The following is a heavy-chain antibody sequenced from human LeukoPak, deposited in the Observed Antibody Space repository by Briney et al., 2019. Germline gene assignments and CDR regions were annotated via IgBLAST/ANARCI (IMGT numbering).Heavy chain of an antibody. CDR2: INHSGST. D-gene: IGHD3-3*01. CDR3: ARGGYYAFDY. CDR1: GGSFSSSSYY. Sequence: PSETLSLTCTVSGGSFSSSSYYLGWIRQPPGKGLEWIGEINHSGSTNYNPSLKSRVTISVDTSKNQFSLKLSSVTAADTAVYYCARGGYYAFDYWGQGTLVTVSS. J-gene: IGHJ4*02. V-gene: IGHV4-39*07.